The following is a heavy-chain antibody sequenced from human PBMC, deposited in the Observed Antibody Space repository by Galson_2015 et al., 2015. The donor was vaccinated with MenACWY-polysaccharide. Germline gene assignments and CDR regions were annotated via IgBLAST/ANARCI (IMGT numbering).Heavy chain of an antibody. Sequence: ETLSLTCTVSGDSISTYYWNWIRQPPGKGLEWVGYIYYTGSTNYNPSFNSRVTISLDTSQNQYSLKLKSVTAADTAVYYCARGRGQLPLQFDYWGQGVLATVSS. CDR3: ARGRGQLPLQFDY. J-gene: IGHJ4*02. D-gene: IGHD1-1*01. CDR1: GDSISTYY. V-gene: IGHV4-59*01. CDR2: IYYTGST.